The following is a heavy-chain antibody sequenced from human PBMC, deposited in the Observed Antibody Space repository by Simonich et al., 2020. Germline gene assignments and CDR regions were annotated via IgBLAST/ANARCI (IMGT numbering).Heavy chain of an antibody. J-gene: IGHJ3*02. V-gene: IGHV3-23*01. Sequence: GGGLVQPGGSLRLSCAASGFTFSSYAMSWVRQAPGKGLEWVSAISGSGGSTYYADSVKGRFTISRDNSKNTLYLQMNSLRAEDTAGYYCANDRGERITRIVVVIDAFDIWGQGTMVTVSS. D-gene: IGHD3-22*01. CDR2: ISGSGGST. CDR3: ANDRGERITRIVVVIDAFDI. CDR1: GFTFSSYA.